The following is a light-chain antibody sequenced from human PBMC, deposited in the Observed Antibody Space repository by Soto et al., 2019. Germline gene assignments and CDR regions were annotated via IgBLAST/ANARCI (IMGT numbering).Light chain of an antibody. CDR3: QHYYTHPHM. J-gene: IGKJ1*01. CDR2: DAS. Sequence: DIQMTQSPSTLSASVGDRVSITCRASQRIGSWLTWYQQKPGKVPKLLIYDASHLTSGVPSRFSGSGSGTEFTLSISSLQPDDFATYYCQHYYTHPHMFGQGTKVDIK. CDR1: QRIGSW. V-gene: IGKV1-5*01.